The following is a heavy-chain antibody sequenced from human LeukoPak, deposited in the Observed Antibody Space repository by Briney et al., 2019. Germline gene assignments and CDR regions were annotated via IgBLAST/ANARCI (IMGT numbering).Heavy chain of an antibody. Sequence: SETLSLTCTVSGGSISSGGYYWSWIRQHPGKGLEWIGYIYYSGSTYYNPSLKSRVTISVDTSKNQFSLKLSSVTAADTAVYYCAREGDGYNYTPFDYWGQGTLVTVSS. CDR2: IYYSGST. V-gene: IGHV4-31*03. CDR1: GGSISSGGYY. D-gene: IGHD5-24*01. J-gene: IGHJ4*02. CDR3: AREGDGYNYTPFDY.